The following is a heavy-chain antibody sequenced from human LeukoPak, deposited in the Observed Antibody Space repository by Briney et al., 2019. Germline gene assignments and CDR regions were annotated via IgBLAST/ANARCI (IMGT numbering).Heavy chain of an antibody. CDR3: ASSDRVVSPFDY. Sequence: SETLSLTCTVSGGSISSYYWSWIRQPPGKGLEWIGYIYYSGSTNYNPSLKSRVTISVDTSKNQFSLKLSSVTAADTAVYCCASSDRVVSPFDYWGQGTLVTVSS. CDR2: IYYSGST. D-gene: IGHD3-3*01. V-gene: IGHV4-59*01. J-gene: IGHJ4*02. CDR1: GGSISSYY.